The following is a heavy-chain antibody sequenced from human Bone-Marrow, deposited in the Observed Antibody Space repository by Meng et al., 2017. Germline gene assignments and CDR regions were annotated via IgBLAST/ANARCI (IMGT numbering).Heavy chain of an antibody. D-gene: IGHD3-10*01. Sequence: VQLVESGGDLVQPGGSLRLSCAASGFTFSTFGMHWVRQAPGKGLECVATISHDERNKHYADSVKGRFSISRDNSKNTLYLQMNSLRAEDTAVYYCASDYYDSGSYGHWGLGTLVTVSS. CDR1: GFTFSTFG. CDR3: ASDYYDSGSYGH. J-gene: IGHJ4*02. CDR2: ISHDERNK. V-gene: IGHV3-30*03.